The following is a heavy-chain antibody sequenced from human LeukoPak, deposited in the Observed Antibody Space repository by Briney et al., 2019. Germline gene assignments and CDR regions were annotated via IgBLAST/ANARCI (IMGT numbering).Heavy chain of an antibody. D-gene: IGHD5-18*01. CDR2: IKQDGSER. CDR1: GVTFSSFW. Sequence: GGSLRLSCAASGVTFSSFWMNWVRQAPGKGLEWVANIKQDGSERNYVDSVKGRSAISRDNAKNSLFLQMNSLRVEDTAVYYCARGGTRGYSPVDYWGQGILVTVSS. CDR3: ARGGTRGYSPVDY. J-gene: IGHJ4*02. V-gene: IGHV3-7*03.